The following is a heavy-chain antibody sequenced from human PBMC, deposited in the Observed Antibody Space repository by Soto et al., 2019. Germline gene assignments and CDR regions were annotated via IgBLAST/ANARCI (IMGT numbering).Heavy chain of an antibody. CDR1: GYTFTSYG. CDR2: ISAYNGNT. J-gene: IGHJ4*02. CDR3: ARDTLRNAPVNGASFDY. D-gene: IGHD3-10*01. Sequence: ASVKVSCKASGYTFTSYGISWVRQAPGQGLEWMGWISAYNGNTNYAQKLQGRVTMTTDTSTSTAYMELRSLRSDDTAVYYCARDTLRNAPVNGASFDYWGQGTLVTVSS. V-gene: IGHV1-18*01.